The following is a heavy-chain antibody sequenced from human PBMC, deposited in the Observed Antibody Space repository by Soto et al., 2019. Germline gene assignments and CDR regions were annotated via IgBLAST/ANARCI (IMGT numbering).Heavy chain of an antibody. CDR2: IYYSGGT. Sequence: PSETLSLTCTVSGGSISSGGYYWSWIRQHPGKGLEWIGYIYYSGGTYYNPSLKSRVTISVDTSKNQFFLKLSSVTAADTAVYYCARVCILTTGYYYGMDVWGQGTTVTVSS. CDR3: ARVCILTTGYYYGMDV. D-gene: IGHD4-17*01. J-gene: IGHJ6*02. CDR1: GGSISSGGYY. V-gene: IGHV4-31*03.